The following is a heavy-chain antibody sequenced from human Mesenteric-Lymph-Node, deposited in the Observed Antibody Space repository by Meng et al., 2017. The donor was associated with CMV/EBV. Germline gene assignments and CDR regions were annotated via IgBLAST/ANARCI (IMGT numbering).Heavy chain of an antibody. D-gene: IGHD1-7*01. CDR3: AKDRGVSITGTTGFYYGMDV. CDR1: GFPFGSYA. V-gene: IGHV3-23*01. Sequence: GGSLRLSCAVSGFPFGSYAMTWVRQAPGKGLEWVSTISGSGGSTYYVDSVKGRFTISGDNSKNTLYLQMNSLRAEDTAVYYCAKDRGVSITGTTGFYYGMDVWGQGTTVTVSS. CDR2: ISGSGGST. J-gene: IGHJ6*02.